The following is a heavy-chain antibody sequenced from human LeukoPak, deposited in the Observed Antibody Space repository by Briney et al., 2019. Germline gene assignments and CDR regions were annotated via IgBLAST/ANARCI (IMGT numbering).Heavy chain of an antibody. J-gene: IGHJ6*02. CDR1: GYTLTSYA. D-gene: IGHD5-18*01. CDR2: ISGYNGNT. CDR3: ARGYSYGSDYYYGMDV. Sequence: ASVKVSCKASGYTLTSYAISWVRQAPGQGLEWMGWISGYNGNTKYAQKVQGRVTMTTDTSTSTAYMELRSLRADDTAVYYCARGYSYGSDYYYGMDVWGQGTTVTASS. V-gene: IGHV1-18*01.